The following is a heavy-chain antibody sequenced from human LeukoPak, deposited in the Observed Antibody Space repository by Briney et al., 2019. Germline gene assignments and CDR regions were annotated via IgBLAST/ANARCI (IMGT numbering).Heavy chain of an antibody. Sequence: PGGSLRLSCAASGFTFSSYAMSGVRQAPGKGLEWGSVISGGGGSTHYADAVKGRCTISRDNSKNTLYLHMNSLRAEDTAVYYCAKTGGSYSASTPDYWGQGTLVTVSS. CDR2: ISGGGGST. D-gene: IGHD7-27*01. J-gene: IGHJ4*02. CDR3: AKTGGSYSASTPDY. CDR1: GFTFSSYA. V-gene: IGHV3-23*01.